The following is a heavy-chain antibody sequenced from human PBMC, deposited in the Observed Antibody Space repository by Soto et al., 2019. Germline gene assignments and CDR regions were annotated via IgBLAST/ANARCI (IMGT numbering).Heavy chain of an antibody. CDR1: GFTFSSYA. V-gene: IGHV3-23*01. J-gene: IGHJ6*02. Sequence: GGSLRLSCAASGFTFSSYAMSWVRQAPGKGLEWVSAISGSGGSTYYADSVKGRFTISRDNSKNTLYLQMNSLRAEDTAVYYCAKGVGYCSGGSCPLARHMDVWGQGTTVTVSS. CDR3: AKGVGYCSGGSCPLARHMDV. CDR2: ISGSGGST. D-gene: IGHD2-15*01.